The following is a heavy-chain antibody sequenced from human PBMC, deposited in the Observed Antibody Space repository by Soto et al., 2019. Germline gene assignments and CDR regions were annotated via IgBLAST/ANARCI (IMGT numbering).Heavy chain of an antibody. Sequence: SVKVSCKASGFTFSRSTLQWVRQARGQRLEWIGWIVVGSGNTNYAQKFQERVTITRDMSTSTAYMELSSLRSEDTAVYYCVSQDYGDYWYFDLWGRGTLVTSPQ. CDR1: GFTFSRST. V-gene: IGHV1-58*01. J-gene: IGHJ2*01. CDR2: IVVGSGNT. CDR3: VSQDYGDYWYFDL. D-gene: IGHD4-17*01.